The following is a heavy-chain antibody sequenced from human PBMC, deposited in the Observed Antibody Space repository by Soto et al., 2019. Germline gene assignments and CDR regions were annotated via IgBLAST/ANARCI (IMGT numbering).Heavy chain of an antibody. CDR3: ARDRDIVVVPAAISNYYYGMDV. Sequence: QVQLVQSGAEVKEPGASVKVSCKASGYTFTSYGISWVRQAPGQGLEWMGWISAYNGNTNYAQKLQGRVTMTTDTPTSTAYMELRSLRSDDTAVYYCARDRDIVVVPAAISNYYYGMDVWGQGTTVTVSS. D-gene: IGHD2-2*02. V-gene: IGHV1-18*04. J-gene: IGHJ6*02. CDR1: GYTFTSYG. CDR2: ISAYNGNT.